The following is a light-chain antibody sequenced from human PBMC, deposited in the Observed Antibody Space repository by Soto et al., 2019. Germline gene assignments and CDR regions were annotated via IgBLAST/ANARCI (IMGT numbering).Light chain of an antibody. V-gene: IGKV3-20*01. CDR2: GAS. CDR3: QQYGSSRT. J-gene: IGKJ1*01. CDR1: ETASSSY. Sequence: DIVLTQSPGTLSLSPGERANLSCRASETASSSYVDWYQQKPGQAPRLLIYGASSRATGIPDRFSGSGSGTDFTLTISRLEPEDFAVYDCQQYGSSRTFGQGTKVEIK.